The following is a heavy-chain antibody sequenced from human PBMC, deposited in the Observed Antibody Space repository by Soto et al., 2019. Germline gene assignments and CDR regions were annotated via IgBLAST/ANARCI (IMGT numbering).Heavy chain of an antibody. V-gene: IGHV3-23*01. CDR1: GFTFSSYA. D-gene: IGHD3-9*01. CDR3: AKADNVLRYFDWHD. J-gene: IGHJ4*02. Sequence: AGGSLRLSRAASGFTFSSYAMSWVRQAPGKGLEWVSAISGSGGSTYYADSVKGRFTISRDNSKNTLYLQMNSLRAEDTAVYYCAKADNVLRYFDWHDWGQGTLVTVSS. CDR2: ISGSGGST.